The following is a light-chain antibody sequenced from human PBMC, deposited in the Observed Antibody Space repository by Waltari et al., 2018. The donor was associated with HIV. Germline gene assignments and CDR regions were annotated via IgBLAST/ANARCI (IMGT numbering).Light chain of an antibody. CDR2: DAS. CDR3: QQYFNAPLT. V-gene: IGKV3-11*01. J-gene: IGKJ4*01. CDR1: QSVSSY. Sequence: EIVLTQSPATLSLSPGERATLSCRASQSVSSYLAWYQQKPGQAPRLLIYDASNRATGIPARFSGSGSGTDFTLTISSLEPEDFAVYYCQQYFNAPLTFGGGTKVEIK.